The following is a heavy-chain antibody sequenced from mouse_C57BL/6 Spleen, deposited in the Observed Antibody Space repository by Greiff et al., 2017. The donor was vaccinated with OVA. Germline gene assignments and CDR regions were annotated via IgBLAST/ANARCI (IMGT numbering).Heavy chain of an antibody. CDR3: AKRDDYGSSYGG. D-gene: IGHD1-1*01. V-gene: IGHV1-55*01. CDR2: IYPGSGST. CDR1: GYTFTSYW. J-gene: IGHJ2*01. Sequence: QVQLQQPGAELVKPGASVKMSCKASGYTFTSYWIPWVKQRPGQGLEWIGDIYPGSGSTNYNEKFKSKTTLTVDTSSSTAYMQLSSLTSEDSADYYCAKRDDYGSSYGGWGEGTTLTVSS.